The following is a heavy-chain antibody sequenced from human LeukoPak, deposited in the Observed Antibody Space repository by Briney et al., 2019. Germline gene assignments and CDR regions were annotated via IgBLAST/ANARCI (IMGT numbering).Heavy chain of an antibody. CDR2: IYYSGST. Sequence: SGTLSLTCTVSGGSISSGDYYGSWIRQPPGEGLEWIGYIYYSGSTYYNPSLKSRVTISVDTSKNQFSLKLSSVTAADTAVYYCARGRMIQRWFDPWGQGTLVTVSS. CDR3: ARGRMIQRWFDP. J-gene: IGHJ5*02. CDR1: GGSISSGDYY. V-gene: IGHV4-30-4*01. D-gene: IGHD3-16*01.